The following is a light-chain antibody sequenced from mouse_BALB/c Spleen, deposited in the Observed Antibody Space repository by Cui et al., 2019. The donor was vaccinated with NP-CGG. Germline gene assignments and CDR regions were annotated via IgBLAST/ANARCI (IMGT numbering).Light chain of an antibody. V-gene: IGLV1*01. CDR3: ALWYSNLWV. CDR1: TGAVTTSNY. J-gene: IGLJ1*01. Sequence: QAVVTQESALTTSPGETVTLTCRSSTGAVTTSNYANWVQEKPDHLFTGLIGGTNNRAPGVPARYSGSRIGDKAALTITGAQTEDEAIYFCALWYSNLWVFGGGTKLTVL. CDR2: GTN.